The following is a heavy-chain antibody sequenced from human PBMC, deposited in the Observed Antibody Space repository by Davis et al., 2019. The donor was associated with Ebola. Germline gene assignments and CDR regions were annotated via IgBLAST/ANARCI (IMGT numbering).Heavy chain of an antibody. CDR1: GDSVSCSSGA. J-gene: IGHJ6*02. CDR2: TYYASKWHN. D-gene: IGHD3-16*01. CDR3: VRGWGRSGLDV. V-gene: IGHV6-1*01. Sequence: HSQTLSLTCAISGDSVSCSSGAWNWIRQSPSRGLEWLGRTYYASKWHNDYGESVKSRITINPDTSTNQLSLQLNSVTPEDTAVYYCVRGWGRSGLDVWGQGTTVTVSS.